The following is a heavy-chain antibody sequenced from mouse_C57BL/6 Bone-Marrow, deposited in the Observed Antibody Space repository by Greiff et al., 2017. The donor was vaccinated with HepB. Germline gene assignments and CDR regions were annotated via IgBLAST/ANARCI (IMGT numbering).Heavy chain of an antibody. D-gene: IGHD1-1*01. V-gene: IGHV1-81*01. CDR1: GYTFTSYG. J-gene: IGHJ3*01. CDR3: ALLLRAWFAY. CDR2: IYPRSGNT. Sequence: QVQLQQSGAELARPGASVKLSCKASGYTFTSYGISWVKRRTGQGLEWIGEIYPRSGNTYYNEKFKGKATLTADKSSSTAYMELRSLTSEDSAVYFCALLLRAWFAYWGQGTLVTVSA.